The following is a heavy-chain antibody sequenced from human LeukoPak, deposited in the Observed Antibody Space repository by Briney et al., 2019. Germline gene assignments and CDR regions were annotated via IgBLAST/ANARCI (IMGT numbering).Heavy chain of an antibody. Sequence: ASVKVSCKASGYTFTGYYIHWVRQAPGQGLEWMGWISAYNGNTNYAQELQGRVTMTTDTSTSTAYMELRSLRSDDTAVYYCARTVVVPAAPTGVWFDPWGQGTLVTVSS. CDR3: ARTVVVPAAPTGVWFDP. D-gene: IGHD2-2*01. V-gene: IGHV1-18*04. J-gene: IGHJ5*02. CDR1: GYTFTGYY. CDR2: ISAYNGNT.